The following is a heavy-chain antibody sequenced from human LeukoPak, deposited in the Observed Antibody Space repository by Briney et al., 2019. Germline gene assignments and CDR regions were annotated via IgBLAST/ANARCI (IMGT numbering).Heavy chain of an antibody. D-gene: IGHD3-22*01. J-gene: IGHJ6*02. V-gene: IGHV3-21*01. CDR2: ISSSSSYI. CDR1: GFTFSSYS. CDR3: ARDAAYYDSSGPVDV. Sequence: GGSLRLSCAASGFTFSSYSMNWVRQAPGKGPEWVSSISSSSSYIYHADSVKGRFTISRDNAKNSLYLQMNSLRAEDTAVYYCARDAAYYDSSGPVDVWGQGTTVTVSS.